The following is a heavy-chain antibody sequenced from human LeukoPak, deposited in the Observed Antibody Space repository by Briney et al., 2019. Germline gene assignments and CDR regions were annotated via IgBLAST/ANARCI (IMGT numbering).Heavy chain of an antibody. Sequence: ASVKVSCKASGYTFTSYYMHWVRQAPGQGLEWMGWINTNTGNPTYAQGFTGRFVFSLDTSVSTAYLQISSLKAEDTAVYYCARGVVRLGYNWFDPWGQGTLVTVSS. V-gene: IGHV7-4-1*02. CDR2: INTNTGNP. CDR1: GYTFTSYY. CDR3: ARGVVRLGYNWFDP. J-gene: IGHJ5*02. D-gene: IGHD3-3*01.